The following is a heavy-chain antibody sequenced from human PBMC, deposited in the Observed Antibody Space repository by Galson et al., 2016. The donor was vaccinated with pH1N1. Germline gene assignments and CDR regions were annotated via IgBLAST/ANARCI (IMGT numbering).Heavy chain of an antibody. CDR3: TRELGRPREY. CDR2: IDPSGGGT. CDR1: GYTFTTHY. Sequence: SVKVSCKASGYTFTTHYIHWARQAPGQGLEWMGVIDPSGGGTTYAQKLQARVTMTRNTSTSTVYMDLSSLKSEDTAVYYCTRELGRPREYWGRGTLVTVSS. V-gene: IGHV1-46*01. D-gene: IGHD1-1*01. J-gene: IGHJ4*02.